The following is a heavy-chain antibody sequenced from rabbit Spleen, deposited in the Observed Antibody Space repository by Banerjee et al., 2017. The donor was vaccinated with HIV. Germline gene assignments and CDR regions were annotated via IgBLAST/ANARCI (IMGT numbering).Heavy chain of an antibody. J-gene: IGHJ3*01. CDR3: ARARDAYADVGAYARLDL. CDR2: IYTAGGST. D-gene: IGHD6-1*01. CDR1: GFSFSDRDV. Sequence: QEQLVESGGGLVKPEGSLTLTCKASGFSFSDRDVMCWVRQAPGKGLEWIGLIYTAGGSTDYASWVNGRFTISSVNAQNTIHLQMNSLTAADPASYFSARARDAYADVGAYARLDLWG. V-gene: IGHV1S47*01.